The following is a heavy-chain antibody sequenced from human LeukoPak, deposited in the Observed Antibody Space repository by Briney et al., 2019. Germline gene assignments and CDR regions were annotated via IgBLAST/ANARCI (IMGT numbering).Heavy chain of an antibody. V-gene: IGHV3-74*01. CDR1: GFTFSSYW. CDR2: INSDGSST. J-gene: IGHJ4*02. CDR3: TNYGVPDY. Sequence: GGSLRLSCAASGFTFSSYWMHWVRQAPGKGLVCVSRINSDGSSTNYAHSVKGRFTISRDHAKNTLYLQMNSLRADDTAVYYCTNYGVPDYWGQGTLVTVSS. D-gene: IGHD4-17*01.